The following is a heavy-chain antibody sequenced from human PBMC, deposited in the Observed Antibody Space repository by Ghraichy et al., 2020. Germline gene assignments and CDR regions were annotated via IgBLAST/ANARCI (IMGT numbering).Heavy chain of an antibody. CDR1: GFSFRHSW. J-gene: IGHJ3*02. CDR2: IKMDGRDK. Sequence: GGSLRLSCAASGFSFRHSWMNWVRQAPGKGLEWLANIKMDGRDKDYVDSVKGRFAISRDNAKNSLFLQMNSLRAEDTAVYYCERGTPLPGLDIWGRGTLVTVSS. V-gene: IGHV3-7*03. CDR3: ERGTPLPGLDI. D-gene: IGHD1-1*01.